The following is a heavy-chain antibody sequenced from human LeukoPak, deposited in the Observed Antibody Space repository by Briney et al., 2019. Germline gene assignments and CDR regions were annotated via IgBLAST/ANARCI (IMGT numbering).Heavy chain of an antibody. V-gene: IGHV4-30-2*01. J-gene: IGHJ3*02. CDR3: AREVLPYFDWPDAFDI. CDR2: IYHSGST. D-gene: IGHD3-9*01. Sequence: SETLSLTCTVSGGSISSGGYYWSWIRQPPGKGLEWIGYIYHSGSTYYNPSLKSRVTISVDRSKNQFSLKLSSVTAADTAVYYCAREVLPYFDWPDAFDIWGQGTMVTVSS. CDR1: GGSISSGGYY.